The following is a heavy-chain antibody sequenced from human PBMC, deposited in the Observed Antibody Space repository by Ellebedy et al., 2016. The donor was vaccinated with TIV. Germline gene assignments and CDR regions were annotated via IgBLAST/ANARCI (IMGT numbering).Heavy chain of an antibody. CDR1: GFTFSTYW. V-gene: IGHV3-7*01. Sequence: PGGSLRLSCAASGFTFSTYWMSWVRQAPGKGLEWVANIKEDGSDITYADSVKGRFTISRDNAQNSLYLQMDSLRAEDTALYYCARAGANCGGDCYSASWGQGTLVTVSS. CDR3: ARAGANCGGDCYSAS. J-gene: IGHJ5*02. CDR2: IKEDGSDI. D-gene: IGHD2-21*02.